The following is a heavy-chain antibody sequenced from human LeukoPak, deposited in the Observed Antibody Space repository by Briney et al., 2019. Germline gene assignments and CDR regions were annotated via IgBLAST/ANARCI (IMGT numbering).Heavy chain of an antibody. J-gene: IGHJ4*02. V-gene: IGHV4-4*07. D-gene: IGHD6-19*01. CDR1: GGSFSIYY. Sequence: NPSETLSLTCTVSGGSFSIYYWSWIRQPAGKGLEWIGRIYTSGNTYYNPSLKSRVTISVDTSKNQFSLNLSSVTAADTAVYYCARVFSVAGTFDYWGQGTLVTVSS. CDR3: ARVFSVAGTFDY. CDR2: IYTSGNT.